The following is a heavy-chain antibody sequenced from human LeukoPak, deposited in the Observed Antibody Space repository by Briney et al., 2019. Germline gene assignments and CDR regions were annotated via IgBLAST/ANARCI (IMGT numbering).Heavy chain of an antibody. J-gene: IGHJ4*02. CDR3: ARSFYGSGSYGLDY. CDR2: MNPNSGNT. Sequence: ASVKVSCKASGYTFTSYDINWVRQATGQGLEWMGWMNPNSGNTGYAQKFQGRVTMTRNTSISTAYMELSSLRSEDTAVYYCARSFYGSGSYGLDYWGQGTLVTVSS. D-gene: IGHD3-10*01. CDR1: GYTFTSYD. V-gene: IGHV1-8*01.